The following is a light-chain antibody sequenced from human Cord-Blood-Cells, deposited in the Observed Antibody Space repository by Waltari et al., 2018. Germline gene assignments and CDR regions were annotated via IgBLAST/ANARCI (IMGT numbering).Light chain of an antibody. V-gene: IGKV4-1*01. CDR3: QQYYSTPRT. J-gene: IGKJ1*01. Sequence: DIVMTQSPDSLAVSLGERATINCKSRQSVLYSSNNKNYLAWYQQKPVQPPKLLIYWASTRESGVPDRFSGSGSGTDFTLTISSLQAEDVAVYYCQQYYSTPRTFGQGTKVEIK. CDR2: WAS. CDR1: QSVLYSSNNKNY.